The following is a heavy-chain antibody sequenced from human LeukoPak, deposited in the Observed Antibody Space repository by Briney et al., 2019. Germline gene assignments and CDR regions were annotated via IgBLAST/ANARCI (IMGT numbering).Heavy chain of an antibody. J-gene: IGHJ4*02. D-gene: IGHD6-25*01. CDR1: GFTFSDYY. CDR2: IGNRGRTI. Sequence: PGGSLRLSCAASGFTFSDYYMSWIRQAPGKGLEWVSYIGNRGRTIYYEDSVKGRFTISRDNARNSLYLQMNSLRAEDTAVYYCARVGGYGINYFDYWGQGTLVTVSS. V-gene: IGHV3-11*01. CDR3: ARVGGYGINYFDY.